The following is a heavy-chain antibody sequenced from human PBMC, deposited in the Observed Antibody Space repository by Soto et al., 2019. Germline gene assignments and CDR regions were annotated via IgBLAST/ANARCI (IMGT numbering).Heavy chain of an antibody. CDR1: GFTLSSYT. D-gene: IGHD3-9*01. CDR3: AKDRHPDGIWTFDY. V-gene: IGHV3-23*01. CDR2: IFTGGTST. J-gene: IGHJ4*02. Sequence: PVGSLRLSCSASGFTLSSYTMSWVRLTPGKGLQWVSTIFTGGTSTVYADPVRGRFSISRDDSKNTLYLQMDNLRVDDTALYFCAKDRHPDGIWTFDYWGRGTLVTVSS.